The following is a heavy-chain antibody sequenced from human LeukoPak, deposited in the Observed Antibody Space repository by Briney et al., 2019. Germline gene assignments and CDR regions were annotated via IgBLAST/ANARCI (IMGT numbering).Heavy chain of an antibody. CDR1: GFTFSSYG. Sequence: PGGSLRLSCAASGFTFSSYGMHWVRQAPGKGLEWVAFIRYDGSNKYYADSVKGRFTISRDNSKNTLYLQMNSLRAEDTAVYYCAKDTVRQWLAPGSHYFDYWGQGTLATVSS. D-gene: IGHD6-19*01. V-gene: IGHV3-30*02. CDR3: AKDTVRQWLAPGSHYFDY. J-gene: IGHJ4*02. CDR2: IRYDGSNK.